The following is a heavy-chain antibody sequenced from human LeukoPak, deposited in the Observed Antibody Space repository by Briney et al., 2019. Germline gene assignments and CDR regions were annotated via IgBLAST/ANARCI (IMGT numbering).Heavy chain of an antibody. D-gene: IGHD3-3*01. J-gene: IGHJ2*01. V-gene: IGHV3-23*01. Sequence: SCKASGGTFSTYAMSWVRQAPGKGLEWVSTISDSGANTYYADSVRGRFTISRDNSKNTLYLQKNSLRADDTAIYYCAKSMTLQWRGFFDLWGRGTHVTVSS. CDR1: GGTFSTYA. CDR2: ISDSGANT. CDR3: AKSMTLQWRGFFDL.